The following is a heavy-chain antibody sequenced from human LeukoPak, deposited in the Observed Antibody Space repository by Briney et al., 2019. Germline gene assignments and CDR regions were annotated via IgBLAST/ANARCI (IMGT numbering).Heavy chain of an antibody. CDR3: AAAPRSGSYYKYYFDY. Sequence: ASVKVSCKVSGYTLTELSMHWVRQAPGKGHEWMGGFDTEDGERIYAHKFQGRVTMTEDTSTDAAYMELSSLRSEETPVYYCAAAPRSGSYYKYYFDYWGQGTLVTVSS. J-gene: IGHJ4*02. CDR1: GYTLTELS. CDR2: FDTEDGER. V-gene: IGHV1-24*01. D-gene: IGHD3-10*01.